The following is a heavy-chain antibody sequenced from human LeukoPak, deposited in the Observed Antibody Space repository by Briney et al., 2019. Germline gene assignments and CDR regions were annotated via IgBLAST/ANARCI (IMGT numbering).Heavy chain of an antibody. V-gene: IGHV3-48*01. CDR1: GFTFSSYN. J-gene: IGHJ4*02. D-gene: IGHD2-15*01. Sequence: GESLRLSCAASGFTFSSYNMIWVRQAPGKGLEWISYITFTSGTIYYADSVEGRFTISRDNAKNSLYLQMNSLRAEDAALYYCARVVDGISGADYWGQGTLVTVSS. CDR3: ARVVDGISGADY. CDR2: ITFTSGTI.